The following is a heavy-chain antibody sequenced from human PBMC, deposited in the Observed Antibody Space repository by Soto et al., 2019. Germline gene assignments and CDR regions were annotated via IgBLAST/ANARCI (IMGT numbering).Heavy chain of an antibody. CDR3: ARNILGGTTDY. CDR1: GYTFTNHA. Sequence: GASVKXSCKASGYTFTNHAIHWVRQAPGQGLEWMGWINAGKGDTKYPQRFQGRVTITRDTSASTAYMELSSLRSEDTAVYYCARNILGGTTDYWGPGTLVTVSS. CDR2: INAGKGDT. D-gene: IGHD1-7*01. J-gene: IGHJ4*02. V-gene: IGHV1-3*01.